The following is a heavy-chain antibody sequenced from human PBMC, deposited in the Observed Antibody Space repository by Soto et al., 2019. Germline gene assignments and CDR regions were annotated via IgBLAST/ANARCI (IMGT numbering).Heavy chain of an antibody. J-gene: IGHJ3*02. V-gene: IGHV1-69*01. CDR3: ASRERVDAFDI. Sequence: QVQLVQSGAEVKKPGSSVKVSCKASGGSFSSNAISWVRQDPGQGLEWMGGIIPLLGSAKYAQQFRDRLTITADGSTTTTHMELTSLSSEDEAVYYCASRERVDAFDIWGQGTLVTVSS. D-gene: IGHD1-26*01. CDR2: IIPLLGSA. CDR1: GGSFSSNA.